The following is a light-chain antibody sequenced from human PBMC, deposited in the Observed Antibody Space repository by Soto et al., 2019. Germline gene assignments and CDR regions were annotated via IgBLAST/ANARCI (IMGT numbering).Light chain of an antibody. CDR2: DAS. Sequence: ELVLTQSPATLSVSPGERATLSCRASQGVSSTLAWYQQEPGRAPRLLIYDASTRATGIPARFSGAGSGTEFTLTISSLQSDDSAVYYCQHYLTWPLTFRGGTRVEI. CDR3: QHYLTWPLT. V-gene: IGKV3-15*01. CDR1: QGVSST. J-gene: IGKJ4*01.